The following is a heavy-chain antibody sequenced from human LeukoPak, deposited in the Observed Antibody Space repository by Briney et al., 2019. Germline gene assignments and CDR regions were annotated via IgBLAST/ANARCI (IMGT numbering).Heavy chain of an antibody. CDR3: ARGYDFWSGYWSHSDY. J-gene: IGHJ4*02. V-gene: IGHV3-64*01. CDR2: ISSNGGST. CDR1: GFTFSSYA. D-gene: IGHD3-3*01. Sequence: PGGSLRLSCAASGFTFSSYARHWVRQAPGKGLEYVSAISSNGGSTYYANSVKGRFTISRDNSKNTLYLQMGSLRAEDMAVYYCARGYDFWSGYWSHSDYWGQGTLVTVSS.